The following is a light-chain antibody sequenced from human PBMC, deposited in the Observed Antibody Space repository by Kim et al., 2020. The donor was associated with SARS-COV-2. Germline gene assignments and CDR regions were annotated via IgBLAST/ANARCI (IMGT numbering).Light chain of an antibody. Sequence: LSPGESATLSCRASPRGCRYLAWYQKKPGQAPRLLIYRGTQRATGIPARVSGGGSGTEFTLPISGLEPDDFALYYCQQRSNWPPYTLGQGTKLDI. J-gene: IGKJ2*01. CDR2: RGT. CDR3: QQRSNWPPYT. V-gene: IGKV3-11*01. CDR1: PRGCRY.